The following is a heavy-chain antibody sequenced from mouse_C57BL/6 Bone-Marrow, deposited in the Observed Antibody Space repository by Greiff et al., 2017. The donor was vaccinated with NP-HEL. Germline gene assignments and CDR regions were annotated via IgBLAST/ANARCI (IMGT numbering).Heavy chain of an antibody. Sequence: VQLQQSGPELVKPGASVKISCKASGYAFSSSWMNWVKQRPGKGLEWIGRIYPGDGDTNYNGKFKGKATLTADKSSSTAYMQLSSLTSEDSAFNCWALYRRWYFDVWGTGTTVTVSS. CDR1: GYAFSSSW. J-gene: IGHJ1*03. V-gene: IGHV1-82*01. CDR2: IYPGDGDT. D-gene: IGHD2-14*01. CDR3: ALYRRWYFDV.